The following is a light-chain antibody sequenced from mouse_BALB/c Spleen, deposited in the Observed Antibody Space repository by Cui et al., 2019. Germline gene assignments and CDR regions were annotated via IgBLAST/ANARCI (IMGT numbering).Light chain of an antibody. Sequence: QLVLTQSPAIMSASLGERVTMTCTASPSVSSSYLHWYQQKPGSSPKHGIYSTSNLPSGVPVRFSGSGSGTSYSLTISSMEVEVAATYYCHQYHRSPYTFGGGTKLEIK. CDR2: STS. CDR3: HQYHRSPYT. J-gene: IGKJ2*01. V-gene: IGKV4-74*01. CDR1: PSVSSSY.